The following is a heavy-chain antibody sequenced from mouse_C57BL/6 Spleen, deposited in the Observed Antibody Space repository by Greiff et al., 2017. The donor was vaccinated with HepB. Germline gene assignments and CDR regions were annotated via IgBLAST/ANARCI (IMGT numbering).Heavy chain of an antibody. CDR3: AREVTSYYFDY. D-gene: IGHD2-13*01. Sequence: QVQLKQSGAELVKPGASVKISCKASGYAFSSYWMNWVKQRPGKGLEWIGQIYPGDGDTNYNGKFKGKATLTADKSSSTAYMQLSSLTSEDSAVYVCAREVTSYYFDYWGQGTTLTVSS. J-gene: IGHJ2*01. V-gene: IGHV1-80*01. CDR1: GYAFSSYW. CDR2: IYPGDGDT.